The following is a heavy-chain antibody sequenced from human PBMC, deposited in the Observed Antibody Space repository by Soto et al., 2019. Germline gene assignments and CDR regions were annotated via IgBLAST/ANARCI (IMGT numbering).Heavy chain of an antibody. V-gene: IGHV4-4*02. CDR1: GGSFTSNNW. Sequence: AETLALTCAVSGGSFTSNNWWTWVRQPPGQGLEWIGEIYRTGSTNYNPSLKSRVTISLDKSENQFSLKVTSLTAADTAVYYCASRDPGTSVDYWGQGTLVPVSS. D-gene: IGHD1-7*01. J-gene: IGHJ4*02. CDR3: ASRDPGTSVDY. CDR2: IYRTGST.